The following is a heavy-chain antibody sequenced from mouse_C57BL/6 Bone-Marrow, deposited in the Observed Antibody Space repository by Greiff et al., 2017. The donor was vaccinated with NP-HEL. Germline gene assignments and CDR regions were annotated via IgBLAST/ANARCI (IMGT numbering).Heavy chain of an antibody. CDR2: IYPGDGDT. CDR1: GYAFSSYW. CDR3: ARLEGVAHWYFDV. V-gene: IGHV1-80*01. D-gene: IGHD1-1*02. J-gene: IGHJ1*03. Sequence: QVQLQQSGAELVKPGASVKISCKASGYAFSSYWMNWVKQRPGKGLEWIGQIYPGDGDTNYNGKFKGKATLTADKSSSTAYMQLSSLTSEDSAVYFCARLEGVAHWYFDVWGTGTTVTVSS.